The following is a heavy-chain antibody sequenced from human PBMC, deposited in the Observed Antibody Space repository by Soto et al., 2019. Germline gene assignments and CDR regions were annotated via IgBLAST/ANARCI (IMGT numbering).Heavy chain of an antibody. J-gene: IGHJ4*02. CDR1: GYTFTSYD. CDR2: MNPNSGNT. D-gene: IGHD3-3*01. Sequence: GASVKVSCKASGYTFTSYDINWVRQATGRGLEWMGWMNPNSGNTGYAQKFQGRVTMTRNTSISTAYMELSSLRSEDTAVYYCARRRGITIFGVVIGDHFDYWGQGTLVTVSS. CDR3: ARRRGITIFGVVIGDHFDY. V-gene: IGHV1-8*01.